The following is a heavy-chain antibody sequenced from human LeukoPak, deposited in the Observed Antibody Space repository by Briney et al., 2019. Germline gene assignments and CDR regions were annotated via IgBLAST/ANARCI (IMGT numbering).Heavy chain of an antibody. CDR3: ARDKARYSSGWYGLDYFDY. D-gene: IGHD6-19*01. CDR2: ISSSGSTI. Sequence: GGSLRLSCAASGFTFSDYYMSWIRQAPGKGLEWVSYISSSGSTIYYADSVKGRFTISRDNAKNSLYLQMNSLRAEDTAVYYCARDKARYSSGWYGLDYFDYWGQGTLVTVSS. V-gene: IGHV3-11*04. CDR1: GFTFSDYY. J-gene: IGHJ4*02.